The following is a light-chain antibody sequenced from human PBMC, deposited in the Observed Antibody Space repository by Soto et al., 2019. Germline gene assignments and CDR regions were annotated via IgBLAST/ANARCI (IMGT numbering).Light chain of an antibody. CDR1: QSVSSSY. CDR3: QQYGRSPWT. CDR2: GAS. Sequence: IGLTQSPAILSLSPGGTAILSCLASQSVSSSYLAWYQQKPGQAPRLLIYGASSRATGIPDRFSGSGSGTDFTLTISRLEPEDFAVYYCQQYGRSPWTFGQGTKVDIK. J-gene: IGKJ1*01. V-gene: IGKV3-20*01.